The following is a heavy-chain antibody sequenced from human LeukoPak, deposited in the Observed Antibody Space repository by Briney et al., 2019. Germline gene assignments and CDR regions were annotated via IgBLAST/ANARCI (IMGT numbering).Heavy chain of an antibody. V-gene: IGHV3-30*04. CDR1: GLAFSSYS. Sequence: GGSLRLSCVAPGLAFSSYSMHWVRQAPGKGLEWVGVISYDGSDEYYTDSVKGRFTISRDNSKNTVYLQMNSLRADDTAVYYCARDFTPEWFDIHWGQGTLVTVS. CDR3: ARDFTPEWFDIH. J-gene: IGHJ4*02. CDR2: ISYDGSDE. D-gene: IGHD3-3*01.